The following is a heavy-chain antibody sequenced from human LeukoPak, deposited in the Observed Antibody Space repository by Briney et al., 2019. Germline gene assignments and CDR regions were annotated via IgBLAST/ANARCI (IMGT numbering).Heavy chain of an antibody. CDR3: AKEYYGDSREFDY. V-gene: IGHV3-23*01. Sequence: GGSLRLSCAASGFTFSSDAMSWVRQAPGKGLEWVSAISSGGGSTYYAVSVKGRFTISRDNSKNTLFLQMNSLRAEDTAVYYCAKEYYGDSREFDYWGQGTLVTVSS. J-gene: IGHJ4*02. D-gene: IGHD3-10*01. CDR2: ISSGGGST. CDR1: GFTFSSDA.